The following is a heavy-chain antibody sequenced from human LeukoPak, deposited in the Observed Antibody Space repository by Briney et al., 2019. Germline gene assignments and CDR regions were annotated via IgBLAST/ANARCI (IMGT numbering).Heavy chain of an antibody. J-gene: IGHJ5*02. V-gene: IGHV1-2*02. CDR2: INPNSGGT. D-gene: IGHD3-10*01. CDR1: GYTFTGYY. Sequence: ASVKVSCKASGYTFTGYYMHWVRQAPGQGLEWMGWINPNSGGTNYAQKFQGRVTMTRDTSISTAYMELSRLRSDDTAVYYCARLAGSENWFDPWGQGTLVTVSS. CDR3: ARLAGSENWFDP.